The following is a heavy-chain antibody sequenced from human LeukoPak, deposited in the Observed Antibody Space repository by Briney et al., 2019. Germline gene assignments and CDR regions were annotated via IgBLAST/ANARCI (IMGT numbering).Heavy chain of an antibody. CDR3: ARGLRYYDSSGYYYLDYYYYYMDV. V-gene: IGHV1-2*02. Sequence: GASVKVSCKASGYTFTGYYMHWVRQAPGQGLEWMGWINPNSGGTNYAQKFQGRVTMTRNTSISTAYMELSSLRSEDTAVYYCARGLRYYDSSGYYYLDYYYYYMDVWGKGTTVTISS. D-gene: IGHD3-22*01. J-gene: IGHJ6*03. CDR1: GYTFTGYY. CDR2: INPNSGGT.